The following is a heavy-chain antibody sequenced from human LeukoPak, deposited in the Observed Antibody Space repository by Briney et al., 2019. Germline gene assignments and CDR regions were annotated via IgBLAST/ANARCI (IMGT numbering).Heavy chain of an antibody. J-gene: IGHJ4*02. CDR2: IYYSGST. V-gene: IGHV4-39*01. CDR1: GGSISSSSYF. D-gene: IGHD6-6*01. Sequence: SETLSLTCTVSGGSISSSSYFWGWIRQPPGKGLEWIGSIYYSGSTYYNPSLKSRVTISVDASKNQFSLKLSSVTAADTAVYYCARREGARPMDYWGQGILVTV. CDR3: ARREGARPMDY.